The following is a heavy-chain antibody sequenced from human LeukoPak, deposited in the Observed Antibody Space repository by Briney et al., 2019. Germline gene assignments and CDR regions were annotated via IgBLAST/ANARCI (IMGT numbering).Heavy chain of an antibody. D-gene: IGHD5-24*01. CDR3: ARIRRDGYNIDY. CDR1: GVSISSGDYY. J-gene: IGHJ4*02. Sequence: SQTLSLTCTVSGVSISSGDYYWSWIRQPPGKGLEWIGYIYYSGSTYYNPSLKSRVTISVDTSKNQFSLKLSSVTAADTAVYYCARIRRDGYNIDYWGQGTLVTVSS. V-gene: IGHV4-30-4*01. CDR2: IYYSGST.